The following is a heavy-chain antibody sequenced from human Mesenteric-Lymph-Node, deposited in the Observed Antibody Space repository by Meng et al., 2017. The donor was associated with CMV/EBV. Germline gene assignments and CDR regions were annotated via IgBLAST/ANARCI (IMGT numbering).Heavy chain of an antibody. CDR2: TRYDGLNE. CDR3: AKDRGSGGNGYGMDV. Sequence: GGPLRLPCAVSEFTFSSYAMYWVRQAPGKGLEWVAFTRYDGLNEDHTDSVKGRFTISKDFSKNTLYLQMNSLRVEDTAVYYCAKDRGSGGNGYGMDVWGQGTTVTVSS. J-gene: IGHJ6*02. D-gene: IGHD2-15*01. V-gene: IGHV3-30*02. CDR1: EFTFSSYA.